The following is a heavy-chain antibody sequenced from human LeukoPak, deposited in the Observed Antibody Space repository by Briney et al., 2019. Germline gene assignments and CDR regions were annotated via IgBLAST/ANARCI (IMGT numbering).Heavy chain of an antibody. CDR3: AKDSYFDY. CDR2: ISYDGGNK. CDR1: GFTFSSYG. Sequence: GGSLRLSCAASGFTFSSYGMHWVRQAPGKGLEWVAVISYDGGNKYYADSVKGRFTISRDNSKNTLYLQMNSLRAEDTAVYYCAKDSYFDYWGQGTLVTVSS. V-gene: IGHV3-30*18. J-gene: IGHJ4*02.